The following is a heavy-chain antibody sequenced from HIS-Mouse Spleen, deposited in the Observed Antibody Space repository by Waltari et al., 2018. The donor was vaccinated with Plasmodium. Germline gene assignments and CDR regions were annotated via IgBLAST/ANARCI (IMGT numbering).Heavy chain of an antibody. CDR2: INHSGST. CDR1: GGSFSGYY. Sequence: QVQLQQWGAGLLKPSETLSLTCAVHGGSFSGYYWSWTRQPPGKGLEWIGEINHSGSTNYNPSLKSRVTISVDTSKNQFSLKLSSVTAADTAVYYCARGQLGIDAFDIWGQGTMVTVSS. J-gene: IGHJ3*02. CDR3: ARGQLGIDAFDI. D-gene: IGHD7-27*01. V-gene: IGHV4-34*01.